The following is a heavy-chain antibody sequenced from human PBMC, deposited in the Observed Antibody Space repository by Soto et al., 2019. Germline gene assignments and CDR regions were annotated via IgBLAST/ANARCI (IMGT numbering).Heavy chain of an antibody. D-gene: IGHD3-10*01. J-gene: IGHJ4*02. V-gene: IGHV4-30-4*01. CDR3: ARKAYYASGRINLFDS. CDR1: GGSISSDDYY. Sequence: SETLSLTCTVSGGSISSDDYYWSWIRQAPGRGLEWIGYIHSSGSIYYNPSLKSRATMSVDTSGNQFSLKLSSVTAADTAVYYCARKAYYASGRINLFDSWGQGTLVTVSS. CDR2: IHSSGSI.